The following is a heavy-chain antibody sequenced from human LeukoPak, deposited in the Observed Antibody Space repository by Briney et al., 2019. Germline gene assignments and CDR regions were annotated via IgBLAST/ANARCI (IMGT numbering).Heavy chain of an antibody. CDR2: IRYDGSNK. CDR3: AKDRISSGGTTFDH. D-gene: IGHD6-19*01. J-gene: IGHJ4*02. Sequence: GGSLRLSCGAWGFTLRSYGMQGVRQAPGKGLEWGAFIRYDGSNKYYADSVKGRFTISRDNSKNTLYLQMNSLRAEDTAVYYCAKDRISSGGTTFDHWGQGTLVTVSS. CDR1: GFTLRSYG. V-gene: IGHV3-30*02.